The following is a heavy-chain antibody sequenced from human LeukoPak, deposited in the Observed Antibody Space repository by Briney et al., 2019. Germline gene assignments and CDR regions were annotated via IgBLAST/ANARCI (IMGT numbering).Heavy chain of an antibody. V-gene: IGHV1-18*01. CDR3: ARVFHDSSGYYPYYFDY. CDR2: ISAYNGNT. D-gene: IGHD3-22*01. CDR1: GYTFTSYG. J-gene: IGHJ4*02. Sequence: ASVKVSCKASGYTFTSYGISWVRQAPGQGLEWMGWISAYNGNTTYAQKLQGRVTMTTDTSTSTAYMELRGLRSDDTAVYYCARVFHDSSGYYPYYFDYWGQGTLVPVSS.